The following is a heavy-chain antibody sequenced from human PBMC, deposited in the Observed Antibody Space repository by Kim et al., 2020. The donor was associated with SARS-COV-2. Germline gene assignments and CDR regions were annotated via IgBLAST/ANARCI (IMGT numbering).Heavy chain of an antibody. Sequence: GGSLRLSCAGSGLSFGSFWMNWVRQSPAKGLEWVANINPDGSATRYVDSVKGRFNVARDNAKNLLFLEMNSLRLEDTAVYYCAGRGPLRNYWGQGSRVTV. CDR1: GLSFGSFW. D-gene: IGHD2-15*01. CDR2: INPDGSAT. J-gene: IGHJ4*02. V-gene: IGHV3-7*01. CDR3: AGRGPLRNY.